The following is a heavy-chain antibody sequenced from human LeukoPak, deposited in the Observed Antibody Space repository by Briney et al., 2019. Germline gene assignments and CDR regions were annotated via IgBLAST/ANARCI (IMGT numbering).Heavy chain of an antibody. CDR3: AKGPEVRGVIVILKTGEKGALDY. Sequence: GGSLRLSCAASGFAFSHYWMSWVRQAPGKGPEWVAFIRYDGSNKYYADSVKGRFTISRDNSKNTLYLQMSSLRAEDTAVYYCAKGPEVRGVIVILKTGEKGALDYWGQGTLVSVSS. J-gene: IGHJ4*02. CDR1: GFAFSHYW. V-gene: IGHV3-30*02. D-gene: IGHD3-10*01. CDR2: IRYDGSNK.